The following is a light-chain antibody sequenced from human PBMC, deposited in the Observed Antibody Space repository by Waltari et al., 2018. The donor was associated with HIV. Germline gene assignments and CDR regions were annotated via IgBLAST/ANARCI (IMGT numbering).Light chain of an antibody. J-gene: IGLJ2*01. CDR2: NNK. CDR3: AAWDDSLNGVV. CDR1: NSNIGSNT. Sequence: QSVLTQPPSASGTPGQRVTISCSGSNSNIGSNTVNWYQQLPGTAPKLLIYNNKQWPSGVPDRISGSKSGTSASLAISGLQSEDEADYYCAAWDDSLNGVVFGGGTKLTVL. V-gene: IGLV1-44*01.